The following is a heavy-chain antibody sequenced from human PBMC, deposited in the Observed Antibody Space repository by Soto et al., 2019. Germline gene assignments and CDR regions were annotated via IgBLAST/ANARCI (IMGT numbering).Heavy chain of an antibody. CDR3: AKPAGTMIVVGSYDY. CDR1: GFTFSSYA. Sequence: GSLRLSCAASGFTFSSYAMSCVRQAPGRGLQWVAAISGSGGSTYYADSVKGRFTISRDNSKNTLYLQMNSLRAEDTAVYYCAKPAGTMIVVGSYDYWGQGTLVTVSS. D-gene: IGHD3-22*01. V-gene: IGHV3-23*01. CDR2: ISGSGGST. J-gene: IGHJ4*02.